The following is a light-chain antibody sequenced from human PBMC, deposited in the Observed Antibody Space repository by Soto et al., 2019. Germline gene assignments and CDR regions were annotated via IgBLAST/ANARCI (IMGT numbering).Light chain of an antibody. Sequence: DIQMTQSPSTLSAPVGDTVTITCRASQSIDTWLAWHQQKPGRAPKLLISKASTLESGVPSRFSGSGSGTDFTLTISGLQPDDFAIYYCQQYNSYRPFGQGTKVDI. CDR3: QQYNSYRP. V-gene: IGKV1-5*03. CDR2: KAS. CDR1: QSIDTW. J-gene: IGKJ1*01.